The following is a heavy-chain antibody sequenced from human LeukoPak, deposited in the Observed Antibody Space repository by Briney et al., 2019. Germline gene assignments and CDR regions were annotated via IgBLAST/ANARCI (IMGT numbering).Heavy chain of an antibody. CDR1: GFSFSNYA. Sequence: PGGPLRLSCSTSGFSFSNYAMHWVRQAPGKGLQYVSAISSDGVSTYYADSVKGRFTISRDNSKNTLYLQMSSLRAEDTAVYYCVKDKYRGYDSPFDYWGQGTLVTVSS. J-gene: IGHJ4*02. V-gene: IGHV3-64D*06. CDR3: VKDKYRGYDSPFDY. CDR2: ISSDGVST. D-gene: IGHD5-12*01.